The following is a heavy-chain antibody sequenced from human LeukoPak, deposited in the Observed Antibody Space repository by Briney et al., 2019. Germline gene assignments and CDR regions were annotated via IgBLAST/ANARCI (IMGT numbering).Heavy chain of an antibody. CDR2: VNPQGSET. Sequence: PGESLRLSCAASGFTFSSYWMHWVRQAPGKGLVWVSRVNPQGSETSYADSVKGRFTTSRDNAKDALHLQMDNLRAEDTAVYYCARARWSSTGWFLGYWGQGTLVTVSS. J-gene: IGHJ4*02. CDR3: ARARWSSTGWFLGY. D-gene: IGHD6-19*01. V-gene: IGHV3-74*01. CDR1: GFTFSSYW.